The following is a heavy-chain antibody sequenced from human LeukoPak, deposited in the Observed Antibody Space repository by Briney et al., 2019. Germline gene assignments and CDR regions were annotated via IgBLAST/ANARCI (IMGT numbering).Heavy chain of an antibody. CDR3: ARSIAVAGTGAENYYYYYGMDV. V-gene: IGHV1-69*04. J-gene: IGHJ6*02. CDR2: IIPILGIA. Sequence: SVKVSCKASGGTFSSYAISWVRQAPGQGLEWMGRIIPILGIANYAQKFQGRVTITADKFTSTAYMELSSLRSEDTAVYYCARSIAVAGTGAENYYYYYGMDVWGQGTTVTVSS. CDR1: GGTFSSYA. D-gene: IGHD6-19*01.